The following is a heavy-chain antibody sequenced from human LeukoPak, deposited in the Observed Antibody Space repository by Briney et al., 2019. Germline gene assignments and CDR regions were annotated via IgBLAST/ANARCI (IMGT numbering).Heavy chain of an antibody. J-gene: IGHJ5*02. CDR2: INHSGST. CDR1: GGSFSGYY. V-gene: IGHV4-34*01. Sequence: SETLSLTCAVYGGSFSGYYWSWIRQPPGKGLEWIGEINHSGSTNYNPSLKSRVTISVDTSKNQFPLKLSSVTAADTAVYYCARGVRSDYGDCGLNWFDPWGQGTLVTVSS. D-gene: IGHD4-17*01. CDR3: ARGVRSDYGDCGLNWFDP.